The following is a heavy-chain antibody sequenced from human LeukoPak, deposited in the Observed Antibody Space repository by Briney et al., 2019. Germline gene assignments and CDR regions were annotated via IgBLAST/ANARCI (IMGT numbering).Heavy chain of an antibody. D-gene: IGHD3-16*01. V-gene: IGHV4-4*07. Sequence: SETLSLTCTVSGGSISSYYWSWIRQPAAKGLEGIGHIYTSGSTNYNPSLKSRVTMSVDTSKNQFSLKLSSVTAADTAVYYCAREGYDYVFLAKWFDPWGQGTLVTVSS. CDR2: IYTSGST. CDR3: AREGYDYVFLAKWFDP. CDR1: GGSISSYY. J-gene: IGHJ5*02.